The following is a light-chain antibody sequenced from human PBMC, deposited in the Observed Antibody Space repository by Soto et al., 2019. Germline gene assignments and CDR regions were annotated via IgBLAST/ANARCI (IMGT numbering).Light chain of an antibody. V-gene: IGKV3-11*01. CDR2: DAS. J-gene: IGKJ4*01. CDR3: QQRSNWPPRLT. Sequence: EIVLTQSAATLSLCPGERATLSCRASQSVSSYLAWYQQKPGQAPRLLIYDASNRATGIPARFSGSGSGTDFTLTISSLEPEDFAVYYCQQRSNWPPRLTFGGGTKVEIK. CDR1: QSVSSY.